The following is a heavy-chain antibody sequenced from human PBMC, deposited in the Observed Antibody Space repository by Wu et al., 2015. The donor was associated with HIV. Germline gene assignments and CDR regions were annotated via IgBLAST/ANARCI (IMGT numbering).Heavy chain of an antibody. CDR2: IIPKSGGT. CDR1: GDTFSGYY. J-gene: IGHJ6*02. CDR3: ASTRDKLKFGSHNALKGYYGMDV. D-gene: IGHD3-3*01. Sequence: QVQLVQSGAEVKKPGASVEVSCKSSGDTFSGYYIHWLRQAPGQGLEWMGWIIPKSGGTNYAQTFQGRVNHDQGHVHQNTAYIWSWEKAEILTTRPVYYCASTRDKLKFGSHNALKGYYGMDVWGQGTTV. V-gene: IGHV1-2*02.